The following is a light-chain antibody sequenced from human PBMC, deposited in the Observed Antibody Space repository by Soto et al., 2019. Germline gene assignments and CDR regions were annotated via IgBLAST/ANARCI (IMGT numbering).Light chain of an antibody. CDR1: SSNIGAGYD. CDR3: QSYDSSLSGS. J-gene: IGLJ2*01. V-gene: IGLV1-40*01. Sequence: QSVLTQPPSVSGAPGQRVTISCTGSSSNIGAGYDVHWYQQLPGTAPKLLIYGNSNRPSGVPDRFSGSKSGTSASLAITGLQAVDEADYYCQSYDSSLSGSFGGGTKLTVL. CDR2: GNS.